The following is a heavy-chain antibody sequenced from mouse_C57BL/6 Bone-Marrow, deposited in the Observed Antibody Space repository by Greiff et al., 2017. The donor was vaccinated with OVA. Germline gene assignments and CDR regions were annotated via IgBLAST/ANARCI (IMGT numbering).Heavy chain of an antibody. CDR1: CYTFTSYW. D-gene: IGHD2-4*01. J-gene: IGHJ3*01. CDR3: ARYDIYYDYPAWFAY. Sequence: QVQLQPPGAELVKPGASVKLSCKASCYTFTSYWMHWVKQRPGQGLEWIGMIHPNSGSTNYNEKFKSKATLTVDKSSSTAYMQLSSLTSEDSAVYYCARYDIYYDYPAWFAYWGQGTLVTVSA. CDR2: IHPNSGST. V-gene: IGHV1-64*01.